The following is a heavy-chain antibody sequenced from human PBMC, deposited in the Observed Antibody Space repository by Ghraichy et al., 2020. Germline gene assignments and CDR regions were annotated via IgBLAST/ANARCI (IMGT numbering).Heavy chain of an antibody. Sequence: LSLTCAASGFSFSSYWMTWVRQAPGKGLERVANINQDGSEEYYVDSVKGRFTISRDNAKNSLYLQVNSLRAEDTAVYYCARAPVASYWGQGTLVTVSS. CDR3: ARAPVASY. V-gene: IGHV3-7*03. CDR2: INQDGSEE. CDR1: GFSFSSYW. J-gene: IGHJ4*02.